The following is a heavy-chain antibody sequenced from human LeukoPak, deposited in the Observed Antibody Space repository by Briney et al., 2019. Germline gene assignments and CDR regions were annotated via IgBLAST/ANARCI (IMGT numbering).Heavy chain of an antibody. CDR1: GITFTIAG. CDR2: ISSDGRNI. CDR3: AKDKGNRYFDY. V-gene: IGHV3-30*18. D-gene: IGHD3-16*02. J-gene: IGHJ4*02. Sequence: GTSLRLSCAASGITFTIAGMHWVRQVPGKGLEWVAVISSDGRNIYYADSVKGRFIISRDTSRNILFLQMNGLSADYTAIYYCAKDKGNRYFDYWGQGTLVTISS.